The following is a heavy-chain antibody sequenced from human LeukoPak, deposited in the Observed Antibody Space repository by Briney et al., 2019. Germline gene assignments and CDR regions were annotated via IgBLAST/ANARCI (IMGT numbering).Heavy chain of an antibody. J-gene: IGHJ4*02. D-gene: IGHD3-3*01. Sequence: GASVKVSCKASGYTFTSYGISWVRQAPGQGLEWMGWISAYNGNTNYAQKLQGRVTMTTDTSTSTAYMELRSLRPDDTAVYYCARPSYYDFWSGYDFPRPLDYWGQGTLVTVSS. CDR2: ISAYNGNT. CDR1: GYTFTSYG. V-gene: IGHV1-18*01. CDR3: ARPSYYDFWSGYDFPRPLDY.